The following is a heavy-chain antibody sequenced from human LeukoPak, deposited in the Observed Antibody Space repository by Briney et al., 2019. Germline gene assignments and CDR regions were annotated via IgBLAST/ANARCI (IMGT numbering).Heavy chain of an antibody. CDR2: ISSSGSTI. D-gene: IGHD6-19*01. CDR1: GFTFSSYE. CDR3: ARVGVTGYSSG. J-gene: IGHJ4*02. V-gene: IGHV3-48*03. Sequence: GGSLRLSCAASGFTFSSYEMNWVRQAPGKGLEWVSYISSSGSTIYYADSVKGRLTISRDNAKNSLYLQMNSLRAEDTAVYYCARVGVTGYSSGWGQGTLVTVSS.